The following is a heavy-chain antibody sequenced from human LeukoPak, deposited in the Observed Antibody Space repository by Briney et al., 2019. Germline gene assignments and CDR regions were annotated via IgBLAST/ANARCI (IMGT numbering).Heavy chain of an antibody. J-gene: IGHJ4*02. Sequence: GRSLRLSCAASGFTFSSYGMHWVRQAPGKGLEWVAVISYDGSNKYYADSVKGRFAISRDNSKNTLYLQMNSLRAEDTAVYYCAKDVPRGGYFDYWGQGTLVTVSS. CDR2: ISYDGSNK. D-gene: IGHD3-10*01. CDR3: AKDVPRGGYFDY. V-gene: IGHV3-30*18. CDR1: GFTFSSYG.